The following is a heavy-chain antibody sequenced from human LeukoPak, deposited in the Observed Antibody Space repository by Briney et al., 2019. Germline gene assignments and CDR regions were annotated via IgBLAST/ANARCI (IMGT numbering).Heavy chain of an antibody. CDR1: GGSISSYY. V-gene: IGHV4-59*01. J-gene: IGHJ3*02. CDR2: IYYSGST. D-gene: IGHD3-22*01. CDR3: ARDLHYYDSTNDAFDI. Sequence: SETLSLTCTVSGGSISSYYWSWIRQPPGKGLEGIGYIYYSGSTNYNPSLKRRVTISVDTSKNQFSLKLSSVTAADTAVYYCARDLHYYDSTNDAFDIWGQGTMVTVSS.